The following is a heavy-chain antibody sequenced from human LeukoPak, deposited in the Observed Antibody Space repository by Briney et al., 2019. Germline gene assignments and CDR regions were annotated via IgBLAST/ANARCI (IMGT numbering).Heavy chain of an antibody. CDR3: ARKDIQRGSGYDY. V-gene: IGHV4-59*01. CDR1: GGSISSYY. D-gene: IGHD3-22*01. J-gene: IGHJ4*02. CDR2: IYYSGST. Sequence: PSETLSLTCTVSGGSISSYYWSWIRQPPGKGLVWTGYIYYSGSTNYNPSLKSRVTISVDTSKNQFPLKLSSVTAADTAVYYCARKDIQRGSGYDYWGQGTLVTVSS.